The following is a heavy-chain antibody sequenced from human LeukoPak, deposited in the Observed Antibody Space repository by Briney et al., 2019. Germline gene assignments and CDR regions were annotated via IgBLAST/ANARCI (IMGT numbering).Heavy chain of an antibody. J-gene: IGHJ3*02. CDR2: ISNSGTT. V-gene: IGHV4-31*03. CDR3: ARDVVVTSSPDAFDI. CDR1: GDSVTSGGSF. Sequence: PSQTLSLTCTVSGDSVTSGGSFWTWLRQHPGKGLEWIGYISNSGTTSYNPSLKSRVSISVDTSNNQFSLRLSSVTAADTAVYYCARDVVVTSSPDAFDIWGQGTMVTVSS. D-gene: IGHD2-21*02.